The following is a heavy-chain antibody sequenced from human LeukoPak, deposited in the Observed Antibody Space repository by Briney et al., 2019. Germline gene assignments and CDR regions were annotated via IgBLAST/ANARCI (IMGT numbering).Heavy chain of an antibody. V-gene: IGHV3-23*01. CDR3: AKDGNDYGSGSYYLRDYYYGMDV. CDR1: GFTFSSYA. D-gene: IGHD3-10*01. J-gene: IGHJ6*04. Sequence: PGGSLRLSCAASGFTFSSYAMSWVRQAPGKGLEWVSAISGSGGSTYYADSVKGRFTISRDNSKNTLYLQMSSLRAEDTAVYYCAKDGNDYGSGSYYLRDYYYGMDVWGKGTTVTVSS. CDR2: ISGSGGST.